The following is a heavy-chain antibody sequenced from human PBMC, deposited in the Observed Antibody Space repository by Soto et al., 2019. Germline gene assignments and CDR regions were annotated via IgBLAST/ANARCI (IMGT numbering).Heavy chain of an antibody. Sequence: QITLKESGPTLVRPTQTLTLTCTFSGFSLSTTGVGVGWIRQPPGKALEWLALIYWDDDKPYSPSLKSRLTITNDTSKNEVILTMTHIDPVDTATYYCEQRLRDYGLGRERPNYFDPWGQGTLVSVSS. CDR2: IYWDDDK. J-gene: IGHJ5*02. CDR1: GFSLSTTGVG. CDR3: EQRLRDYGLGRERPNYFDP. V-gene: IGHV2-5*02. D-gene: IGHD3-10*01.